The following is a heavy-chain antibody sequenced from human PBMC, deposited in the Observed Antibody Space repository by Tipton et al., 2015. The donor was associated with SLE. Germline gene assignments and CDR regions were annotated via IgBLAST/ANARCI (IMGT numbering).Heavy chain of an antibody. CDR1: GFTFSTYA. J-gene: IGHJ4*02. CDR3: ARGGDDGRRGDESH. Sequence: SLRLSCAASGFTFSTYAMHWVRQAPGKGLEWVALISYDGSNKYYADSVKGRLTISRDNSKNTLYLQMNSLRPEDTSVYYCARGGDDGRRGDESHWGQGTLVTVSS. V-gene: IGHV3-30*04. D-gene: IGHD1-26*01. CDR2: ISYDGSNK.